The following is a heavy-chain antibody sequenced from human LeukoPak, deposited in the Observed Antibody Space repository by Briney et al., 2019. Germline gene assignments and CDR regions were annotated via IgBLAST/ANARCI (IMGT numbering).Heavy chain of an antibody. CDR1: GFTFSSYG. V-gene: IGHV3-7*01. CDR2: IKQDGSEK. CDR3: ARASTWSFDY. Sequence: SGGSLRLSCAASGFTFSSYGMSWVRQAPGKGLEWVANIKQDGSEKYYVDSVKGRFTISRDNAKNSLYLQMNSLRAEDTAVYYCARASTWSFDYWGQGTLVTVSS. J-gene: IGHJ4*02. D-gene: IGHD6-13*01.